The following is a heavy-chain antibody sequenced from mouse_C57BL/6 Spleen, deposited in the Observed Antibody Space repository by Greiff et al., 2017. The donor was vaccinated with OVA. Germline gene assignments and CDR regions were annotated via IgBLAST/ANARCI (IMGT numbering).Heavy chain of an antibody. V-gene: IGHV1-55*01. J-gene: IGHJ2*01. CDR1: GYTFTSYW. D-gene: IGHD4-1*01. Sequence: VQLQQPGAELVKPGASVKMSCKASGYTFTSYWITWVKQRPGQGLEWIGDIYPGSGSTNYNEKFKSKATLTVDTSSSTAYMQLSSLTSEDSAVYYCARRGLGGGYFDYWGQGTTLTVSS. CDR3: ARRGLGGGYFDY. CDR2: IYPGSGST.